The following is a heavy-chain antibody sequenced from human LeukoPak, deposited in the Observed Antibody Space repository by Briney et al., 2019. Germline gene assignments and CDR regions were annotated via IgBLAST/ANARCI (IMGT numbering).Heavy chain of an antibody. CDR1: GGTFTSYD. CDR2: MNPNSGNT. CDR3: ARRVRGNYVIYYFDY. D-gene: IGHD4-11*01. J-gene: IGHJ4*02. Sequence: GASVKVSCKASGGTFTSYDINWVRQATGQGLEWMGWMNPNSGNTGYAQKFQGRVTITRNTSISTAYVELSSLRSEDTAVYYCARRVRGNYVIYYFDYWGQGTLVTVSS. V-gene: IGHV1-8*03.